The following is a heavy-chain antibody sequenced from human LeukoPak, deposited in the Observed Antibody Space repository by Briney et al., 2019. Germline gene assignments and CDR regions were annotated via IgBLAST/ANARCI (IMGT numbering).Heavy chain of an antibody. CDR3: ARAHFRITFGGVINAPFDY. Sequence: PSETLSLTCAVYGGSFSGYYWSWIRQPPGKGLEWIGEINHSGSTNYNPSLKSRVTISVDTSKNQFSLKLSSVTAADTAVYYGARAHFRITFGGVINAPFDYWGQGTLVTVSS. V-gene: IGHV4-34*01. CDR2: INHSGST. D-gene: IGHD3-16*02. J-gene: IGHJ4*02. CDR1: GGSFSGYY.